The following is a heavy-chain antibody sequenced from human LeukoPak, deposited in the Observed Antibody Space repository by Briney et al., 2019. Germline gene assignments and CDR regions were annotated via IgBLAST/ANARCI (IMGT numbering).Heavy chain of an antibody. CDR3: ARHQFYGSGSYYFDQ. CDR2: IHYSGST. V-gene: IGHV4-39*01. D-gene: IGHD3-10*01. CDR1: GDSISSSTYY. J-gene: IGHJ4*02. Sequence: SSETLSLTCTVSGDSISSSTYYGGWMRQPPGKGLEWIGSIHYSGSTYYNPSLKSRVTISVDTSKNQFALKVSSVTAADTAVYYCARHQFYGSGSYYFDQWGQGTLVTVSS.